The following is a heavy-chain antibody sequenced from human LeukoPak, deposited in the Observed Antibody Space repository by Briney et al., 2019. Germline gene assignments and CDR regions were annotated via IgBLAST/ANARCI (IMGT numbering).Heavy chain of an antibody. V-gene: IGHV3-21*01. CDR1: GFSFSTYA. J-gene: IGHJ4*02. CDR3: ASYYDYVWGSYRYGHY. Sequence: PGGSLRLSCAASGFSFSTYAISWVRQAPGKGLEWVSCISTTSSYIFYADSVRGRFTISRDNAKNSVYLQMNSLRAEDTAVYYCASYYDYVWGSYRYGHYWGQGTLVTVSS. CDR2: ISTTSSYI. D-gene: IGHD3-16*02.